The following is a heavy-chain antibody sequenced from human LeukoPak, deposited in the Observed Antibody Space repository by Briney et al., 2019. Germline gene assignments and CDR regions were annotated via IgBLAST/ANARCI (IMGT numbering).Heavy chain of an antibody. V-gene: IGHV4-59*01. CDR2: IYYSGST. CDR3: ARGLMMSVAGRGEFHY. Sequence: SETLSLTCIVSGGSISSYYWSWIRQPPGKGLEWIGYIYYSGSTNYNPSLKSRVTISVDTSKNQFSLKLSSVTAADTAVYYSARGLMMSVAGRGEFHYWGQGTRVTVSS. D-gene: IGHD6-13*01. J-gene: IGHJ4*02. CDR1: GGSISSYY.